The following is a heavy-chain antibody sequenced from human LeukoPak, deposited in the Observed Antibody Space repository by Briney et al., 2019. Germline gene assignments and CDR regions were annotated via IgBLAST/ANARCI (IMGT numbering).Heavy chain of an antibody. V-gene: IGHV4-34*01. CDR1: GGSFSGYY. CDR2: INHSGST. D-gene: IGHD4-17*01. Sequence: PSETLSLTCAVYGGSFSGYYWSWIRQPPGKGLEWIGEINHSGSTNYNPSLKSRVTISVDTSKNQFSLKLSSVTAADTAVYYCARGDYAGRLFDYWGQGTLVTVSS. J-gene: IGHJ4*02. CDR3: ARGDYAGRLFDY.